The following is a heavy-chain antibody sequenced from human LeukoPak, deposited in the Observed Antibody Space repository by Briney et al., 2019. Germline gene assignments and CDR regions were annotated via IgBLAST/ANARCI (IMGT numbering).Heavy chain of an antibody. Sequence: GGSLRLSSAASGFSFSSDWMSWVRQAPGKGLEWVATIKLDGSEKYYVDSVKGRFTISRDNAKNSLYLQMNSLRAEDTAVYYCARDRSDILTGYNDAFDIWGQGTMVTVSS. CDR3: ARDRSDILTGYNDAFDI. V-gene: IGHV3-7*01. J-gene: IGHJ3*02. CDR1: GFSFSSDW. D-gene: IGHD3-9*01. CDR2: IKLDGSEK.